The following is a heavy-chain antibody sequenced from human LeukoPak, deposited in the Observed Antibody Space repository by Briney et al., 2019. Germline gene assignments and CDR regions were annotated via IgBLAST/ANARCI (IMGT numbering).Heavy chain of an antibody. CDR1: GGSFSGYY. Sequence: SETLSLTCAVYGGSFSGYYWTWIRQSPGKGLEWIWEINPSGSTYYNPSLKSRLTISRDTSKNQFSLRLSSVTAADTAVYYCARGRQEISMILVVMTGVSYYLDVWGKGTTVTVS. D-gene: IGHD3-22*01. J-gene: IGHJ6*03. CDR2: INPSGST. CDR3: ARGRQEISMILVVMTGVSYYLDV. V-gene: IGHV4-34*01.